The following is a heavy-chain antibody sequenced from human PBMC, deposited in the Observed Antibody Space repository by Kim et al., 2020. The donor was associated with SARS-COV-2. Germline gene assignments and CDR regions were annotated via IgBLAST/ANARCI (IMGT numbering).Heavy chain of an antibody. CDR3: ARLGFGSGSYYNHFDN. Sequence: PSLKSRVTMSIDTSRNQFSLRLSSVTAADTGVYYCARLGFGSGSYYNHFDNWGQGTLVTVSS. V-gene: IGHV4-34*01. J-gene: IGHJ4*02. D-gene: IGHD3-10*01.